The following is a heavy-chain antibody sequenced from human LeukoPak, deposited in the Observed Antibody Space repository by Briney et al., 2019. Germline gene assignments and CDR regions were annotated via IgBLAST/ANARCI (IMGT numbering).Heavy chain of an antibody. V-gene: IGHV1-46*01. CDR2: INPSGGST. D-gene: IGHD2-2*01. J-gene: IGHJ5*02. CDR1: GYTFTNYY. Sequence: GASGKVSCKASGYTFTNYYMHWVRQAPGQGLEWMGIINPSGGSTSYAQEFQGKVTMTRDTSTTTVYMELSSLRSEDTAVYFCARGSSSSSWYENWFDPWGQGTLVTVSS. CDR3: ARGSSSSSWYENWFDP.